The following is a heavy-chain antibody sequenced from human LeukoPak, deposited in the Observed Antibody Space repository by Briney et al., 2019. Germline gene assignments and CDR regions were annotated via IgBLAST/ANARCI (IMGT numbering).Heavy chain of an antibody. CDR2: ISDDGRDK. D-gene: IGHD3-16*01. CDR3: AKDYDYVWGSFHHIDY. J-gene: IGHJ4*02. V-gene: IGHV3-30*18. Sequence: GGSVRLSCAASGFTFSSYGMHWVRQAPGKGLEWVAFISDDGRDKYYAASVKGRLTISRDNPKDTLYLQMNSLRAADTAVYYCAKDYDYVWGSFHHIDYWVQGTLATVPS. CDR1: GFTFSSYG.